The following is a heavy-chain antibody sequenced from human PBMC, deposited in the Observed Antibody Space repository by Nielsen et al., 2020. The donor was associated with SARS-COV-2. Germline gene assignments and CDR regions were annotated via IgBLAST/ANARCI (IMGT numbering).Heavy chain of an antibody. D-gene: IGHD3-9*01. CDR3: ASGFDVLTGYYRQPYFDY. CDR2: INPNSGGT. Sequence: ASVKVSCKASGYTFTGYYMHWVRQAPGQGLEWMGRINPNSGGTNYAQKFQGRVTMTSDTSISTAYMELSRLRSDDTAVYFCASGFDVLTGYYRQPYFDYWGQGTLVTVSS. CDR1: GYTFTGYY. V-gene: IGHV1-2*06. J-gene: IGHJ4*02.